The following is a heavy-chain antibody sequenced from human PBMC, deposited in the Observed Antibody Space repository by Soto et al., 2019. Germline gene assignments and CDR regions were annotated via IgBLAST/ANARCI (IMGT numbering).Heavy chain of an antibody. CDR3: ARGLISGSHYSGGWYYFDS. D-gene: IGHD1-26*01. Sequence: QVQLQQSGAGLLKPSETLSLTCAVYGGSFSDYIWTWIRQTPGKGLQWIGQINHSGSANYNPSLKSRVTISVHTSNSQFSLELSSVTAAETAVYYCARGLISGSHYSGGWYYFDSWGQGTQVTVSS. V-gene: IGHV4-34*01. J-gene: IGHJ4*02. CDR2: INHSGSA. CDR1: GGSFSDYI.